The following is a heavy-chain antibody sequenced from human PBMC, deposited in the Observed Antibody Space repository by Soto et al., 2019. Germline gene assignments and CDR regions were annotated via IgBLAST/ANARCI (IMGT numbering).Heavy chain of an antibody. CDR2: ISGHNGNT. CDR3: ARDLYPLAYYFDY. J-gene: IGHJ4*02. CDR1: GYTFTNHG. V-gene: IGHV1-18*01. Sequence: QVQLVQSGAEVKKPGASVKVSCNASGYTFTNHGISWVRQSPVQGLEWLGWISGHNGNTKYAQRLHGRVTMTTDTSTSTAYMELRSLKSDDTAVYYCARDLYPLAYYFDYWGQGTLVTVSS.